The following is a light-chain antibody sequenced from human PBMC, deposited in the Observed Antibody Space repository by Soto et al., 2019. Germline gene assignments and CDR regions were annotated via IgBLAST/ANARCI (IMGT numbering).Light chain of an antibody. V-gene: IGLV2-14*01. Sequence: QSVLTQPASVSGSPGQSITISCTGTNSDVGGYNYVSWYQQHPGKAPKLMIYEVSYRPSGVSNRFSGSKSGNTASLTISGLQAEDEADYYCSSYTSSSTQVFGTGTKVTVL. J-gene: IGLJ1*01. CDR3: SSYTSSSTQV. CDR1: NSDVGGYNY. CDR2: EVS.